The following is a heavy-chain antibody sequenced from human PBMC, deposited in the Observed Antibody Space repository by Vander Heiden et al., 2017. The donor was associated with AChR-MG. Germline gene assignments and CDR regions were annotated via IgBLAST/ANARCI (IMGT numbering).Heavy chain of an antibody. V-gene: IGHV3-48*03. J-gene: IGHJ5*02. D-gene: IGHD2-21*02. CDR3: ARGLGWRHNWFDL. CDR1: GFDFSDYE. CDR2: ITSSSNSI. Sequence: EGQLVESGGGLVQPGGSLRLSCAASGFDFSDYEMNWVRQAPGKGLEWISYITSSSNSIYYSDSVKGRFTISRDNANNSLYLQMNSLRAEDTALYDCARGLGWRHNWFDLWGQGTLGTVSS.